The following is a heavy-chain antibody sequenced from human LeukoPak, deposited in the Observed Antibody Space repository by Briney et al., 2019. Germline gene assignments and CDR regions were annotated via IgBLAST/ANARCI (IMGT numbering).Heavy chain of an antibody. V-gene: IGHV3-21*01. CDR2: ISGSSSYI. CDR3: ARDSSSWYYGMDV. D-gene: IGHD6-13*01. Sequence: GGSLRLSCAASGFTFSSYSMNWVRQAPGKGLEWVSSISGSSSYIYYADSVKGRFTISRDNAKNSLYLQMNSLRAEDTAVYYCARDSSSWYYGMDVWGQGTTVTVSS. CDR1: GFTFSSYS. J-gene: IGHJ6*02.